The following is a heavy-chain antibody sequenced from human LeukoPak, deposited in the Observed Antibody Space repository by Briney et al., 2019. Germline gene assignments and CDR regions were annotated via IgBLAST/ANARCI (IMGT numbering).Heavy chain of an antibody. J-gene: IGHJ3*01. Sequence: GGSLRLSCAASRFIFSKYAMSWVRQAPGKGLEWVSGISASGVYTYYADSVKGRFTVSRDNYKSTLYLQIDSLRADGTAVYYWPNPDVLKGGTPNYVFHVWGQGKMVTVSS. CDR1: RFIFSKYA. CDR2: ISASGVYT. CDR3: PNPDVLKGGTPNYVFHV. V-gene: IGHV3-23*01. D-gene: IGHD3-10*02.